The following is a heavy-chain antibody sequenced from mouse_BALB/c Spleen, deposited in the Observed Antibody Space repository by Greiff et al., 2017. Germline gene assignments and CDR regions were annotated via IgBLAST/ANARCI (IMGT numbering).Heavy chain of an antibody. CDR1: GYTFTSYW. D-gene: IGHD1-2*01. J-gene: IGHJ3*01. CDR2: INPSNGRT. V-gene: IGHV1S81*02. CDR3: ARVITTATKFAY. Sequence: VQLQQPGAELVKPGASVKLSCKASGYTFTSYWMHWVKQRPGQGLEWIGEINPSNGRTNYNEKFKSKATLTVDKSSSTAYMQLSSLTSEDSAVYYCARVITTATKFAYWGQGTLVTVSA.